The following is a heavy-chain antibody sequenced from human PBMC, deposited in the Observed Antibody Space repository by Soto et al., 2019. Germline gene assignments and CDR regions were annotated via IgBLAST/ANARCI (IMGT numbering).Heavy chain of an antibody. CDR1: GFTFRNYD. CDR2: ISAAGDP. Sequence: EVQLVESGGGLVQPGGSLRLSCEASGFTFRNYDMHWVRQGTGKGLEWVSGISAAGDPDYADSVEGRFTISRENAQNACVLQMNSLRVGDTAVYYCARPDRDFYGLDGWGQGTTVIVSS. J-gene: IGHJ6*02. CDR3: ARPDRDFYGLDG. V-gene: IGHV3-13*05.